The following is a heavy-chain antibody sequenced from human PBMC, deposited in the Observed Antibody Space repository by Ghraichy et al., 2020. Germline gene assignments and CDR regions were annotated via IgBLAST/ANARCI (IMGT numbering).Heavy chain of an antibody. Sequence: SETLSLTCAVYGGSFSGYYWSWIRQPPGKGLEWIGEINHSGSTNYNPSLKSRVTISVDTSKNQFSLKLSSVTAADTAVYYCAGEYYYGSGSYYDAFDIWGQGTMVTVSS. J-gene: IGHJ3*02. CDR3: AGEYYYGSGSYYDAFDI. V-gene: IGHV4-34*01. CDR2: INHSGST. CDR1: GGSFSGYY. D-gene: IGHD3-10*01.